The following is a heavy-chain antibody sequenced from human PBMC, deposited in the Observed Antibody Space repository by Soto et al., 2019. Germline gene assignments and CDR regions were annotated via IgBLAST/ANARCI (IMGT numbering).Heavy chain of an antibody. CDR2: INAGNGNT. Sequence: GASVKVSCKASGYTFTSYAMHWVRQAPGQRLERMGWINAGNGNTKYSQKLQGRVTITADESTSTAYMELSSPRSEDTAVYYCARDTRGQQLVLDYYYGMDVWGQGTTVTVSS. J-gene: IGHJ6*02. CDR1: GYTFTSYA. CDR3: ARDTRGQQLVLDYYYGMDV. D-gene: IGHD6-13*01. V-gene: IGHV1-3*01.